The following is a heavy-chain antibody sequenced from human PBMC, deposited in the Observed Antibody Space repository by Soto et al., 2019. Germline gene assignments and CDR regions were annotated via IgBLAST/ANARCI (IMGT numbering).Heavy chain of an antibody. V-gene: IGHV1-8*01. J-gene: IGHJ4*02. CDR1: GYTFTTYD. CDR3: VALAR. CDR2: MKPSSGDT. D-gene: IGHD6-6*01. Sequence: QVQLVQSGAEVREPGASVKVSCKASGYTFTTYDINWVRQATGQGLEWMGWMKPSSGDTGYGQKFPGRVARTRDTSTSTAYMELSGLNSEDTAVYYCVALARWGQGTLVTVSS.